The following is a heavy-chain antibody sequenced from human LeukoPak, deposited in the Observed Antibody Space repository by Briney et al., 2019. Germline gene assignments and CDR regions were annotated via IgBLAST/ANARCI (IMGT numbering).Heavy chain of an antibody. V-gene: IGHV4-61*01. CDR3: ARAPRVGDYAGIDY. CDR1: GGSVSSGSYY. J-gene: IGHJ4*02. CDR2: IYYSGST. D-gene: IGHD4-23*01. Sequence: SETLSLTCTVSGGSVSSGSYYWSWIRQPPGKGLEWIGYIYYSGSTNYNPSLKSRVTISVDTSKNQFSLKLSSVTAADTAVYYCARAPRVGDYAGIDYWGQGTWSPSPQ.